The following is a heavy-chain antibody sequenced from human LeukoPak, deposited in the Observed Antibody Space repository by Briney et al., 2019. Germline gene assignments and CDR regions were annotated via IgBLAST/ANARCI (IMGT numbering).Heavy chain of an antibody. CDR2: IYYSGNA. Sequence: SETLSLTCSVSGGSINRGDYYWGWIRHPPGKGLEWIGSIYYSGNAAYNPSLRSRVTMSVDTSNNQFSLRLSSVSAADTAVYYCARGRRDCTNGVCYTSLVFLYFDYWGQGTLVTVSS. CDR3: ARGRRDCTNGVCYTSLVFLYFDY. J-gene: IGHJ4*02. D-gene: IGHD2-8*01. CDR1: GGSINRGDYY. V-gene: IGHV4-39*07.